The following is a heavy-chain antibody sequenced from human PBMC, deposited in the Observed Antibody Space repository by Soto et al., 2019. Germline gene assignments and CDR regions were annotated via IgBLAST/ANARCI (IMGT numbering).Heavy chain of an antibody. CDR2: ISFDGGNK. D-gene: IGHD3-3*01. CDR1: GISFTSYS. Sequence: QVQLVESGGGVVQPGRSLRLSCAASGISFTSYSMNWVRQTPGKGLEWVAVISFDGGNKFYADSVKGRFIISRDISRNTLFLQMNSLRPEDTAVYYCARGITFLGQSITGGVSGLDVWGQGTTVAVS. V-gene: IGHV3-30*04. J-gene: IGHJ6*02. CDR3: ARGITFLGQSITGGVSGLDV.